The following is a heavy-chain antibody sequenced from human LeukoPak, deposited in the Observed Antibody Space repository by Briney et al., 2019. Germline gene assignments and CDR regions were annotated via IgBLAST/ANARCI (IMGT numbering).Heavy chain of an antibody. J-gene: IGHJ4*02. CDR1: GGSFSGYY. CDR2: INHSGGT. CDR3: ARQYYYDSSGYYLPFDY. Sequence: SETLSLTCAVYGGSFSGYYWSWIRQPPGKGLEWIGEINHSGGTNYNPSLKSRVTISVDTSKNQFSLKLSSVTAADTAVYYCARQYYYDSSGYYLPFDYWGQGTLVTVSS. V-gene: IGHV4-34*01. D-gene: IGHD3-22*01.